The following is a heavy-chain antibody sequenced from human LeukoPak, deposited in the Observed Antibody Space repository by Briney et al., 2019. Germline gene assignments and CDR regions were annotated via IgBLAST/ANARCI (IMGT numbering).Heavy chain of an antibody. CDR1: GGTFSNYV. V-gene: IGHV1-69*05. D-gene: IGHD3-10*01. Sequence: SVKVSCKASGGTFSNYVISWVRQAPGQGLEWMGGIIPMFGTANYAQKYQGRVTITTDESTSTGYMEMSSLRSEDTAVYYCARGYYYGSETYWHTNWFDPWGQGTPVTVSS. J-gene: IGHJ5*02. CDR3: ARGYYYGSETYWHTNWFDP. CDR2: IIPMFGTA.